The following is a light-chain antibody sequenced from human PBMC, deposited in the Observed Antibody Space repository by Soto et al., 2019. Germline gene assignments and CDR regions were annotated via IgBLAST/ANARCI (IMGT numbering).Light chain of an antibody. CDR2: EVT. V-gene: IGLV2-14*01. Sequence: QSALTQPGSVSGSLGQSITISCTGTSSDLGGYNYVSWYQHHPGKAPRLVIYEVTNRPSGVSNRFSGSKSGNTASLTISGLQAEDEADYYCNSFTDSSLYVFGTGTKVTVL. J-gene: IGLJ1*01. CDR3: NSFTDSSLYV. CDR1: SSDLGGYNY.